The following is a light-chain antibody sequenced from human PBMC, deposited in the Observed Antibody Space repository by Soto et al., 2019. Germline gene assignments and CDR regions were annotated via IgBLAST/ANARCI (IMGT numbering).Light chain of an antibody. J-gene: IGKJ1*01. CDR1: QSVNNN. CDR2: SAS. Sequence: EIVMTQSPVTLSVSPGERATLSCTASQSVNNNVAWYQQKPGHTPRLLIYSASIGATGIPDRFSGSGSGTDFTLTISRLEPEDFAVYYCQQYGSSPTTFGQGTKVDIK. CDR3: QQYGSSPTT. V-gene: IGKV3-20*01.